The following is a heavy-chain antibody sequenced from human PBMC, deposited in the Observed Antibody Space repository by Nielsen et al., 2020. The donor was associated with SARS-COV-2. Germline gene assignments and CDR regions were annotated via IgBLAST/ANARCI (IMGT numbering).Heavy chain of an antibody. V-gene: IGHV4-59*12. CDR1: GGSISSYY. D-gene: IGHD4-17*01. Sequence: SETLSLTCTVSGGSISSYYWSWIRQPPGKGLEWIGSIYESGSTYYNPSLKSRVTISVDTSENQFSLKLNSVTAADTAVYFCARDRTSNGDYGEGDYWGQGLLVTVSS. J-gene: IGHJ4*02. CDR2: IYESGST. CDR3: ARDRTSNGDYGEGDY.